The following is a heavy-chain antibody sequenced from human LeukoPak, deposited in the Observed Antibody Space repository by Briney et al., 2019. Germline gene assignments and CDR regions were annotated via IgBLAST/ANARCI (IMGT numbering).Heavy chain of an antibody. V-gene: IGHV4-38-2*02. Sequence: SETLSLTFTVSGYSISSGYYWGWIRQPPGKGLEWIGSIYHSGSTYYNPSLKSRVTISVDTSKNQFSLQLSSVTAADTAVYYCARYIAVASYFDYWGQGTLVTVSS. CDR3: ARYIAVASYFDY. D-gene: IGHD6-19*01. CDR1: GYSISSGYY. CDR2: IYHSGST. J-gene: IGHJ4*02.